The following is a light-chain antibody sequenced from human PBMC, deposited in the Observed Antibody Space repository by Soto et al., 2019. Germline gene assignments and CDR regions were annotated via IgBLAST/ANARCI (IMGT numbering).Light chain of an antibody. CDR1: QSVRTY. CDR2: GAS. J-gene: IGKJ1*01. V-gene: IGKV3-15*01. CDR3: LQYDNWPPVT. Sequence: VMTQSPDTLSLSPWESASLSCRASQSVRTYLAWFQQKPGQAPRLLIYGASARAPGVPARFSGRGSGTEFTLTISNLQSEDFAIYYCLQYDNWPPVTFGPGTKVELK.